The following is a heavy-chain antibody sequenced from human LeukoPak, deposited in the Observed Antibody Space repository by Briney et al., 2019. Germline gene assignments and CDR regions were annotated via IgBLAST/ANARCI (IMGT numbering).Heavy chain of an antibody. CDR3: AREVQLERLGFGKEGSAFDY. CDR2: ISSSSSYI. CDR1: GFTFSSYS. Sequence: GGSLRLSCAASGFTFSSYSMNWVRQAPGKGLEWVSSISSSSSYISYADSVKGRFTISRDNAKNSLSLQMNSLRAEDTAVYYCAREVQLERLGFGKEGSAFDYWGQGTLVTVSS. D-gene: IGHD1-1*01. V-gene: IGHV3-21*01. J-gene: IGHJ4*02.